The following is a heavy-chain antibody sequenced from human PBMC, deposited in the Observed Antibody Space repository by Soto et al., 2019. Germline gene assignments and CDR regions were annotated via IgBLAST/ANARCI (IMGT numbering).Heavy chain of an antibody. CDR1: GFTFTTYG. CDR2: ISYDGFNK. CDR3: ARDLGVALATLTLDF. D-gene: IGHD2-15*01. J-gene: IGHJ4*02. Sequence: GGSLRLSCAASGFTFTTYGMHWVRQAPGKGLEWVAIISYDGFNKYYADSVKGRFTISRDDAKNSIYLQMNSLRAEDTGVYYCARDLGVALATLTLDFWGRGTLVTVSS. V-gene: IGHV3-30*03.